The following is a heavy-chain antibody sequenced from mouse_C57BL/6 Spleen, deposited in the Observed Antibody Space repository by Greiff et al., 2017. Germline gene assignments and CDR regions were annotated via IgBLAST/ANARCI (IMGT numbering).Heavy chain of an antibody. CDR3: ARRRSNYGYWYFDV. D-gene: IGHD2-5*01. V-gene: IGHV2-2*01. Sequence: VKLMESGPGLVQPSQSLSITCTVSGFSLTSYGVHWVRQSPGKGLEWLGVIWSGGSTDYNAAFISRLSISKDNSKSQVFFKMNSLQADDTAIYYCARRRSNYGYWYFDVWGTGTTVTVSS. CDR1: GFSLTSYG. CDR2: IWSGGST. J-gene: IGHJ1*03.